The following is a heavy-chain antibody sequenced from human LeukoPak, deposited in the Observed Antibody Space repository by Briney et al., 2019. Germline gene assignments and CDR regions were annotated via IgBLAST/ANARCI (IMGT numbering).Heavy chain of an antibody. D-gene: IGHD2-15*01. CDR1: GFTVSSNY. V-gene: IGHV3-66*01. J-gene: IGHJ5*02. Sequence: GGSLRLSCAASGFTVSSNYMSWVRQAPGKGLEWVSVIYSGGSTYYADSVKGRFTISRDNSKNTLYLQMNSLRAEDTAVYYCARDYCSGGSCYSPWFDPWGQGTLVTVSS. CDR2: IYSGGST. CDR3: ARDYCSGGSCYSPWFDP.